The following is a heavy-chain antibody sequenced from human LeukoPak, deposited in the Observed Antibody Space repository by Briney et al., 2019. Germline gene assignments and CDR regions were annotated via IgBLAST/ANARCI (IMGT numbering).Heavy chain of an antibody. CDR3: ARGAFEYSSSDYYMDV. J-gene: IGHJ6*03. CDR2: INSDGSST. D-gene: IGHD6-6*01. Sequence: GGSLRLSCAASGFTFSSYWMHWVRQAPGKGLVWVSRINSDGSSTSYADSVKRRFTISRDNAKNTLYLQMNSLRAEDTAVYYCARGAFEYSSSDYYMDVWGKGTTVTVSS. CDR1: GFTFSSYW. V-gene: IGHV3-74*01.